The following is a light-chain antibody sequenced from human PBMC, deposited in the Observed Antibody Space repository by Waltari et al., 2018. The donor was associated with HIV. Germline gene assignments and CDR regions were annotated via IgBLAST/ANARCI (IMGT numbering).Light chain of an antibody. CDR2: EVS. CDR3: SSYTSGTTWV. V-gene: IGLV2-14*01. CDR1: SRDIGGYIY. Sequence: QSALTQPASVSGSPGRSITIPCTGTSRDIGGYIYVSWHQHHPGRAPKLIIFEVSNRPSGVSNRFSGSKSGNTASLIISGLLAEDDADYYCSSYTSGTTWVFGGGTKLTVL. J-gene: IGLJ3*02.